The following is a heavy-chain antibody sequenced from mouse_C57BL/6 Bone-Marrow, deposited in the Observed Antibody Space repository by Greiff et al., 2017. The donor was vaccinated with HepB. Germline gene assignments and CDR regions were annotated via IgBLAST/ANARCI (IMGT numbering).Heavy chain of an antibody. J-gene: IGHJ3*01. V-gene: IGHV5-15*01. CDR2: ISNLAYSI. CDR3: ARPPSYGSSGFAY. CDR1: GFTFSDYG. Sequence: EVHLVESGGGLVQPGGSLKLSCAASGFTFSDYGMAWVRQAPRKGPEWVAFISNLAYSIYYADTVTGRFTISRENAKNTLYLEMSSLRSEDTAMYYCARPPSYGSSGFAYWGQGTLVTVSA. D-gene: IGHD1-1*01.